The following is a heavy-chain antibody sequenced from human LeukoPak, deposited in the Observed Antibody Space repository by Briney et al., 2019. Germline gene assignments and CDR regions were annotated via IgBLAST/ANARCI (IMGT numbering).Heavy chain of an antibody. CDR1: GGTFSSYA. Sequence: GASVKVSCKASGGTFSSYAISWVRQAPGQGLEWMGGIIPIFGTANYAQKFQGRVTITTDESTSTAYMELSSLRSGDTAVYYCARGGYSSSWYEIDYWGQGTLVTVSS. V-gene: IGHV1-69*05. D-gene: IGHD6-13*01. CDR2: IIPIFGTA. CDR3: ARGGYSSSWYEIDY. J-gene: IGHJ4*02.